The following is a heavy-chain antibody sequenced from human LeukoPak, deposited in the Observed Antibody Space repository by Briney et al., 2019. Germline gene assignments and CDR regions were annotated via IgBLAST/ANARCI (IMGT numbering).Heavy chain of an antibody. V-gene: IGHV3-7*01. Sequence: PGGSLRLSCVVSGFSLDSYWVSWIRQAPGKGREWVANINQDGSEKYYVDSVKGRFSISRDNAKTSLYLQMNNLRAEDTAVYFCTRDGSGWSDSWGQGTLVTVSS. J-gene: IGHJ5*01. CDR2: INQDGSEK. CDR1: GFSLDSYW. D-gene: IGHD3-3*01. CDR3: TRDGSGWSDS.